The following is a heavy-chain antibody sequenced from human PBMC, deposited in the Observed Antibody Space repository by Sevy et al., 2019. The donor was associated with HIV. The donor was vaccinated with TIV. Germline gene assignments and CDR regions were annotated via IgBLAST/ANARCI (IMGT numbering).Heavy chain of an antibody. V-gene: IGHV3-7*01. Sequence: GGSLRLSCAASGFTFSRYWMTWVRQAPGKGPEWVANIKYDGSERYYVDSVKGRFTISRDNARNSLYLQMTSLRVDDTAVYYCARDRDYGDPHYYYYYGMDVWGQGTTVTVSS. D-gene: IGHD4-17*01. CDR3: ARDRDYGDPHYYYYYGMDV. CDR1: GFTFSRYW. J-gene: IGHJ6*02. CDR2: IKYDGSER.